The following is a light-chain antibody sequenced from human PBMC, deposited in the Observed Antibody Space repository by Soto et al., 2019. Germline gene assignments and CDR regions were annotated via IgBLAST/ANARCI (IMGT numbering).Light chain of an antibody. CDR2: VGTGGIVG. V-gene: IGLV9-49*01. CDR3: GAYHGRGSNFV. Sequence: QSVLTQPPSASASLGASVTLTCTLSSGYSNYKVDWYQQRPGKGPRSVMRVGTGGIVGSKGDGIPDRFSVLGSGLNRYLTIENIQEEDESDYHCGAYHGRGSNFVFGGGTKLTVL. CDR1: SGYSNYK. J-gene: IGLJ2*01.